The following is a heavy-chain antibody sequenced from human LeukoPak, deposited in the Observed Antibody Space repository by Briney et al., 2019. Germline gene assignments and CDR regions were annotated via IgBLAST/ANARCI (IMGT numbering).Heavy chain of an antibody. CDR3: ARDGCGGDCYLADY. V-gene: IGHV3-64*01. Sequence: GGSLRLSCAASGFTFSSYAMHWVRQAPGKGLEYVSAISSNGGSTYYANSVKGRFTISRDNSKNTLYLQMGSLRAEDMAVYYCARDGCGGDCYLADYWGQGTLVTVSS. J-gene: IGHJ4*02. CDR1: GFTFSSYA. CDR2: ISSNGGST. D-gene: IGHD2-21*02.